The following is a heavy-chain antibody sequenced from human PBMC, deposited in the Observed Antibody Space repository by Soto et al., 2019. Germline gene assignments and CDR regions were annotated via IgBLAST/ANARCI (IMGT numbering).Heavy chain of an antibody. Sequence: GGSLRLSCAASGFTFSSYVMHWVRQAPGKGLEWVAVIWYDGSNKYYADSVKGRFTISRDNSKNTMYLQMNSLRAEDTAVYYCARAHYDFWSGTGWFDPWGQGTLVTVSS. CDR3: ARAHYDFWSGTGWFDP. D-gene: IGHD3-3*01. J-gene: IGHJ5*02. V-gene: IGHV3-33*01. CDR1: GFTFSSYV. CDR2: IWYDGSNK.